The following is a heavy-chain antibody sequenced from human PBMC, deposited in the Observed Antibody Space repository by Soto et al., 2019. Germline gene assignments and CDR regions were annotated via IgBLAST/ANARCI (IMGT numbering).Heavy chain of an antibody. D-gene: IGHD6-13*01. Sequence: VQLVQSGPEVKKPGASVKVSCKASGYTFTSYGITWVRQAPGQGLEWMGWVSGYNGNTEYAQNFQGKVTIIADKSTSTAYLELRSLRSDDTALYYCASGLYSSSWHGEIYWGQGTLVTFSS. J-gene: IGHJ4*02. V-gene: IGHV1-18*01. CDR2: VSGYNGNT. CDR3: ASGLYSSSWHGEIY. CDR1: GYTFTSYG.